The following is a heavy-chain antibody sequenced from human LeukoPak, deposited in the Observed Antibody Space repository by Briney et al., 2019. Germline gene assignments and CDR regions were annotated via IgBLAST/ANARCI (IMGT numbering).Heavy chain of an antibody. CDR3: AGGYYSSYYYGMDV. V-gene: IGHV3-53*01. D-gene: IGHD3-22*01. CDR1: GFTFNYAW. CDR2: IFSGGNI. J-gene: IGHJ6*02. Sequence: GGSLRLSCAASGFTFNYAWMSWVRQAPGKGLEWVSVIFSGGNIYYADSVKGRFTISRDNSKNMLYLQMNSLRAEDTAVYFCAGGYYSSYYYGMDVWGQGTTVTVSS.